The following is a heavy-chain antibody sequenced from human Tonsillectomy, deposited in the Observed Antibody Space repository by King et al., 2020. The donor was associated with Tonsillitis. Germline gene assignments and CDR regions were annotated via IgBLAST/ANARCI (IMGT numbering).Heavy chain of an antibody. CDR3: ARDYGDFYFDF. J-gene: IGHJ4*02. CDR2: ISTYKGET. CDR1: GYTYTTFG. V-gene: IGHV1-18*01. Sequence: HVQLVESGAEVKKPGASVKVSCKASGYTYTTFGISWVRQAPGQGLEWMGWISTYKGETRYTQNLQGRVTMNTDTSTSTAYMELRSLRSDDTAVYYCARDYGDFYFDFWGQGALVTVSS. D-gene: IGHD4-17*01.